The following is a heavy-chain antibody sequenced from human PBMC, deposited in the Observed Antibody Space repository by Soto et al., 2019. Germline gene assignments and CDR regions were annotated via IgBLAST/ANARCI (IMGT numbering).Heavy chain of an antibody. CDR2: IYQSGKT. V-gene: IGHV4-38-2*01. Sequence: PSETLSLTCGVSGFPVSYGYYWGWIRQPPGKGLEWLGSIYQSGKTYYNPSLKSRLTLSMDTSKNEFSVRLRSVTAADTAVYYCARAIPTTVQFFDYWGQGTLVTVSS. J-gene: IGHJ4*02. D-gene: IGHD2-2*02. CDR1: GFPVSYGYY. CDR3: ARAIPTTVQFFDY.